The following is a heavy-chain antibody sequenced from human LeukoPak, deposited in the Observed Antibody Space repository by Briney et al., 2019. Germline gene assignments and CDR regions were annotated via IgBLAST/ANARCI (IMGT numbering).Heavy chain of an antibody. Sequence: SETLSLTCAVYGGPFSGYYWSWIRQPPGKGLEWIGEINHSGSTNYNPSLKSRVTISVDTSKNQFSLKLSSVTAADTAVYYCASRVGNCSSTSCYVICYWGQGTLVTVSS. D-gene: IGHD2-2*01. J-gene: IGHJ4*02. V-gene: IGHV4-34*01. CDR2: INHSGST. CDR1: GGPFSGYY. CDR3: ASRVGNCSSTSCYVICY.